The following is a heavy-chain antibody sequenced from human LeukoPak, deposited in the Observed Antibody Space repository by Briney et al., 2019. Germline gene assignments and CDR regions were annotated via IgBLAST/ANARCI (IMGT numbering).Heavy chain of an antibody. CDR1: GYTLTELS. CDR2: FDPEDGET. J-gene: IGHJ4*02. V-gene: IGHV1-24*01. CDR3: AITVTTYFDY. D-gene: IGHD4-17*01. Sequence: GASVKVSCKVSGYTLTELSMHWVRQAPGKGLEWMGGFDPEDGETIYAQKFQGRVTMTTDTSTSTAYMELRSLRPDDAAVYYCAITVTTYFDYWGQGTLVTVSS.